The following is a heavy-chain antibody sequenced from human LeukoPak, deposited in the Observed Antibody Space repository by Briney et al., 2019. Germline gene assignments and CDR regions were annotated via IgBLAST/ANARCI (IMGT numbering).Heavy chain of an antibody. J-gene: IGHJ4*02. CDR1: GGSITSHSW. D-gene: IGHD6-19*01. CDR2: IYHGGDT. V-gene: IGHV4-4*02. Sequence: SETLSLTCAVSGGSITSHSWWRWVRPPPGKGLEWIGEIYHGGDTNYDPSVKSRVTMSVDKSKNHFSLNLRSVTAADTAIYYCASHVTVLGTSGFDYWGQGILVTVSS. CDR3: ASHVTVLGTSGFDY.